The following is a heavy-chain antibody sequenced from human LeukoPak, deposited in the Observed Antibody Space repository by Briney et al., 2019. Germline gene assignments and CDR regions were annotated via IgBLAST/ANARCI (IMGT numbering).Heavy chain of an antibody. V-gene: IGHV4-30-2*01. Sequence: SETLSLTCAVSGGSISSGGYSWSWIRQPPGKGLEWIGYIYHSGSTYYNPSLKSRVTISVDRSKNQFSLKLSSVTAADTAVYYRGQGENCSGNYQFDYWGQGTLVNVSS. CDR2: IYHSGST. J-gene: IGHJ4*02. D-gene: IGHD3-10*02. CDR3: GQGENCSGNYQFDY. CDR1: GGSISSGGYS.